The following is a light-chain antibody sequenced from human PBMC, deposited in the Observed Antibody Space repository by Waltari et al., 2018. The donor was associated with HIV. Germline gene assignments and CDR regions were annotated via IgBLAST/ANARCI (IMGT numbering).Light chain of an antibody. J-gene: IGLJ3*02. CDR1: NGDIVGYDF. V-gene: IGLV2-14*03. CDR2: EVR. CDR3: SSYTNSRTLWV. Sequence: LTQPASVSGSPGQSITISCTGTNGDIVGYDFVSWYQQYPGKAPKFIIYEVRNRPSGVSHRFSGSKSGNTASLTISGLQAEDEATYYCSSYTNSRTLWVFGGGTRLTVL.